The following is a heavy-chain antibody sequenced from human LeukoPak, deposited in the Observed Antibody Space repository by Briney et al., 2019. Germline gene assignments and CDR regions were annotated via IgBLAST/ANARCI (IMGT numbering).Heavy chain of an antibody. V-gene: IGHV5-51*01. CDR1: GYSFTSYW. Sequence: GESLKISCKGSGYSFTSYWIGWVRQMPGKGLEWMGIIYPGDSDTRYSPSFQGQVTISADKSISTAYLQWSSLKASDTAMYYCARRGTGTPMGNGWLDPWGQGTLVTVSS. CDR3: ARRGTGTPMGNGWLDP. J-gene: IGHJ5*02. CDR2: IYPGDSDT. D-gene: IGHD1-1*01.